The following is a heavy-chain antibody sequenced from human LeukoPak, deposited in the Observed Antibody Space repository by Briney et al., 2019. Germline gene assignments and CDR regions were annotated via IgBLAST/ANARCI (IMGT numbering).Heavy chain of an antibody. Sequence: PGGSLRLSCAASGFTFSSYSMNWVRQAPGKGLEWVSSISSSSSYIYYADSVKGRFTISRDNSKNTLYLQMNSLRAEDTAVYYCARDIGAGSYSNSARYYYGMDVWGQGTTVTVSS. J-gene: IGHJ6*02. CDR1: GFTFSSYS. CDR2: ISSSSSYI. CDR3: ARDIGAGSYSNSARYYYGMDV. V-gene: IGHV3-21*01. D-gene: IGHD4-11*01.